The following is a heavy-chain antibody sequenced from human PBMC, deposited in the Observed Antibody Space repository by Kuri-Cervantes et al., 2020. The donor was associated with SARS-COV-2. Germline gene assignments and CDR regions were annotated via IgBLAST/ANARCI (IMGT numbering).Heavy chain of an antibody. CDR1: GGSISSYY. Sequence: SETLSLTCTVSGGSISSYYWTWIRQPPGKGLEWIGYIYYSGGTNYNPSLKSRVTISVDTSKNQFSLKLSSVTAADTAVYYCARHSASYDILTGYRTFDYWGQGTLVTVSS. J-gene: IGHJ4*02. CDR2: IYYSGGT. CDR3: ARHSASYDILTGYRTFDY. D-gene: IGHD3-9*01. V-gene: IGHV4-59*08.